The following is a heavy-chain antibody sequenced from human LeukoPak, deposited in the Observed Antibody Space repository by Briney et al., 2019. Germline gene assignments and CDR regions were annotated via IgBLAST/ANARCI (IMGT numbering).Heavy chain of an antibody. J-gene: IGHJ5*01. Sequence: PGGSLRLSCAGSGFTVSNYYMNWVRQAQGKGLGWVSLIRDSGEGFFEDYVKGRFTISIANSKNTMYLQMRRLRVQDTALYFCARDRAVTQVWVEFDSCGQGTLVTVSS. CDR3: ARDRAVTQVWVEFDS. CDR2: IRDSGEG. CDR1: GFTVSNYY. V-gene: IGHV3-66*01. D-gene: IGHD3-16*01.